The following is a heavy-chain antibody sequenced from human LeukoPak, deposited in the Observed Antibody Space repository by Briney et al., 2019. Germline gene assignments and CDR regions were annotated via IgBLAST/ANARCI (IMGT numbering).Heavy chain of an antibody. CDR2: ISSSGSTI. J-gene: IGHJ5*02. CDR1: GFTLSSYA. CDR3: ARAPMITFGGVITRWFDP. Sequence: GGSLRLSCAASGFTLSSYAMSWVRQAPGKGLEWVSYISSSGSTIYYADSVKGRFTISRDNAKNSLYLQMNSLRAEDTAVYYCARAPMITFGGVITRWFDPWGQGTLVTVSS. D-gene: IGHD3-16*02. V-gene: IGHV3-48*03.